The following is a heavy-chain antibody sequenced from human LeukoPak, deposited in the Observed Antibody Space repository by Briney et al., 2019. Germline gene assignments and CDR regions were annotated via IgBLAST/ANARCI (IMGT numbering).Heavy chain of an antibody. D-gene: IGHD3-22*01. CDR3: ARDRGYYDSSGYSYNWFDP. J-gene: IGHJ5*02. Sequence: SQTLSLTCSVSGASISSGDYYWSWVRQSPAKGLEWIGYIYYSGSTNYNPSLKSRVTISVDTSKNQFSLKLSSVTAADTAVYYCARDRGYYDSSGYSYNWFDPWGQGTLVTVSS. CDR1: GASISSGDYY. V-gene: IGHV4-61*08. CDR2: IYYSGST.